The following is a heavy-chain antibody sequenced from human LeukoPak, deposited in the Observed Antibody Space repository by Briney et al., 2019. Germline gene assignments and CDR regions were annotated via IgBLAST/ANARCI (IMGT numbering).Heavy chain of an antibody. CDR2: MNPNSGNT. V-gene: IGHV1-8*03. D-gene: IGHD3-10*01. Sequence: ASVKVSCKASGYTFTSYGINWVRQAPGQGLEWMGWMNPNSGNTGYAQKFQGRVTITRNTSISTAYMELSSLRSEDTAVYYCARDDSDYYGSARGDYWGQGTLVTVSS. CDR1: GYTFTSYG. CDR3: ARDDSDYYGSARGDY. J-gene: IGHJ4*02.